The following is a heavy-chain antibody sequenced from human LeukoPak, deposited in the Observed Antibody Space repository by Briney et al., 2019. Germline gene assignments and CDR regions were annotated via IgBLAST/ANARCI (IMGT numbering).Heavy chain of an antibody. D-gene: IGHD2-2*01. V-gene: IGHV1-69*13. J-gene: IGHJ6*02. CDR1: GGTFSSYA. Sequence: GASVKVSCKASGGTFSSYAISWVRQAPGQGLEWMGGIIPIFGTANYAQKFQGRVTITADETTSTAYMELSSLRSEDTAVYYCATDSIVVGRGYYYGMDVWGQGTTVTVSS. CDR2: IIPIFGTA. CDR3: ATDSIVVGRGYYYGMDV.